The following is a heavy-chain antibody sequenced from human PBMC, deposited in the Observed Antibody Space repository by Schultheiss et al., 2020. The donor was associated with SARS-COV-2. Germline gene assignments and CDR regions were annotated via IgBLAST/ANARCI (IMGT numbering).Heavy chain of an antibody. CDR3: ARDRFRIAARPRYNWFDP. CDR1: GFTFSGHA. J-gene: IGHJ5*02. Sequence: GGSLRLSCAASGFTFSGHAMNWVRQAPGKGLEWVSSISSSSSYTYYADSAKGRFTISRDNVKNSLWLQMNSLRVEDTAVYYCARDRFRIAARPRYNWFDPWGQGTLVTVSS. V-gene: IGHV3-21*04. CDR2: ISSSSSYT. D-gene: IGHD6-6*01.